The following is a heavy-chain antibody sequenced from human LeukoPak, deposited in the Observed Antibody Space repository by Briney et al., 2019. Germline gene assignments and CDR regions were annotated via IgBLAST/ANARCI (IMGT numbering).Heavy chain of an antibody. V-gene: IGHV3-7*03. J-gene: IGHJ4*02. D-gene: IGHD3-9*01. Sequence: GGSLRLSCAASGFTFTNDFMTWVRQAPGKGLEWVANMKVDGSDIHYVDSVKGRFTISSDNARNSLYLQMNSLRAEDTALYYCAKDIDDILTGYPTLFDYWGQGTLVTVSS. CDR2: MKVDGSDI. CDR1: GFTFTNDF. CDR3: AKDIDDILTGYPTLFDY.